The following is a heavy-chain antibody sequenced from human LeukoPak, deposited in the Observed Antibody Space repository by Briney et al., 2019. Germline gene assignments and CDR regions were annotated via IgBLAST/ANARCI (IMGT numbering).Heavy chain of an antibody. D-gene: IGHD1-26*01. CDR1: GFTFSSYS. CDR2: ISSSSSYI. CDR3: ARTLSGSYFFDY. Sequence: PGGSLRLSCAASGFTFSSYSMNWVRQAPGKGLEWVSSISSSSSYIYYADSVKGRFTISRDNAKNSLYLQMNSLRAEDTAVYYCARTLSGSYFFDYWGQGTLVTVSS. J-gene: IGHJ4*02. V-gene: IGHV3-21*01.